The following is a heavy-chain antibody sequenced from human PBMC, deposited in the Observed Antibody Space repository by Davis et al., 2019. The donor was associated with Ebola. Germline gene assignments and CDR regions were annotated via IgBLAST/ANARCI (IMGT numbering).Heavy chain of an antibody. CDR2: IYYSGST. CDR3: ARGSGYDFWTVDY. Sequence: SETLSLTCAVYGGSFSGYYWSWIRQPPGKGLEWIGYIYYSGSTNYNPSLKSRVTISVDTSKNQFSLKLSSVTAADTAVYYCARGSGYDFWTVDYWGQGTLVTVSS. CDR1: GGSFSGYY. V-gene: IGHV4-59*01. J-gene: IGHJ4*02. D-gene: IGHD3-3*01.